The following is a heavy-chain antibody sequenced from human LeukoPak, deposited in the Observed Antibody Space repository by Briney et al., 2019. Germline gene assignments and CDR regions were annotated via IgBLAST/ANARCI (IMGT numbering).Heavy chain of an antibody. CDR3: ARQPAYDSSGYYYSSNYYYMDV. V-gene: IGHV4-38-2*01. D-gene: IGHD3-22*01. Sequence: SETLSLTCAVSGYSISSGYYWGWIRQPPGKGLEWIGSIYHSGSTYYNPSLKSRVTIPVDTSKNQFSLKLSSVTAADTAVYYCARQPAYDSSGYYYSSNYYYMDVWGKGTTVTVSS. J-gene: IGHJ6*03. CDR2: IYHSGST. CDR1: GYSISSGYY.